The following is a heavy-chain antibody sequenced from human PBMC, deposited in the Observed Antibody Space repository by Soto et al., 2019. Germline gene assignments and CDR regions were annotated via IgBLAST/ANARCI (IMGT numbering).Heavy chain of an antibody. D-gene: IGHD3-3*01. J-gene: IGHJ5*02. V-gene: IGHV4-61*02. Sequence: KPSETLSLTCTVSGDSVTSGDYYWSWIRQSAGGGLEWIGRIYSSGSTNYNPSLKSRVTISLDTSMSHFSLRLRSVSAADTAVYYCARGQRFSDWFDPWGQGTLVTVSS. CDR3: ARGQRFSDWFDP. CDR2: IYSSGST. CDR1: GDSVTSGDYY.